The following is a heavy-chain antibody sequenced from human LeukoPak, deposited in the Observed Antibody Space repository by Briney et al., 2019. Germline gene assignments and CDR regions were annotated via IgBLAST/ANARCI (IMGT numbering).Heavy chain of an antibody. CDR1: GYSISSGYY. J-gene: IGHJ3*02. V-gene: IGHV4-38-2*01. CDR3: ARHLRYCSSTSCYPEAFDI. Sequence: SETLSLTCAVAGYSISSGYYWGWIRQPPGKGLEWIGSIYHSGSTYYNPSLKSRVTISVDTSKNQFSLKLSSVTAADTAVYYCARHLRYCSSTSCYPEAFDIWGQGTMVTLSS. CDR2: IYHSGST. D-gene: IGHD2-2*01.